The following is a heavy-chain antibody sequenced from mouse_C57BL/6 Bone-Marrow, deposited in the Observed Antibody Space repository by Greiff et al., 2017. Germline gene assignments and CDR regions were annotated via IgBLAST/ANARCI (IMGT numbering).Heavy chain of an antibody. CDR1: GYTFTSYG. J-gene: IGHJ3*01. Sequence: VKLQESGAELARPGASAKLSCKASGYTFTSYGISWVKQRTGQGLEWIGEIYPRSGNTYYNEKFKGKATLTADKSSSTAYMELRSLTSEDSAVYFCARAITTVPSWFAYWGQGTLVTVSA. D-gene: IGHD1-1*01. V-gene: IGHV1-81*01. CDR2: IYPRSGNT. CDR3: ARAITTVPSWFAY.